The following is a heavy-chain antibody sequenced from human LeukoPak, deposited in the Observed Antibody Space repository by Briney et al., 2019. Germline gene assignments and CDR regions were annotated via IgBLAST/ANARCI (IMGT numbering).Heavy chain of an antibody. D-gene: IGHD3-3*01. V-gene: IGHV3-30*02. J-gene: IGHJ4*02. Sequence: PGGSLRLSCAASGFTFSSSGMHWVRQAPGKGLAWVAFIRFDGSNKYYADSVKGRFTISRDNSKNTLYLQMNSLRAEDAAVYYCAKDYDFWSGYYSPTRGYFDYWGQGTLVTVSS. CDR3: AKDYDFWSGYYSPTRGYFDY. CDR1: GFTFSSSG. CDR2: IRFDGSNK.